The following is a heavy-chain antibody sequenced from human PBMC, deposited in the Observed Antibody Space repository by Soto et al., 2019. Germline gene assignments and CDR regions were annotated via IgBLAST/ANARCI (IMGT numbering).Heavy chain of an antibody. V-gene: IGHV3-30-3*01. J-gene: IGHJ6*02. Sequence: GGSLRLSCVASGFTFDTYGIHWVRQAPGKGLQWVALISYEGSNTYYADSVRGRFTISRDNSKNTLYLQMNTLRPEDTGLYYCARVTPGNNLYYFSGLDFWGQGTSVTVSS. D-gene: IGHD1-1*01. CDR3: ARVTPGNNLYYFSGLDF. CDR2: ISYEGSNT. CDR1: GFTFDTYG.